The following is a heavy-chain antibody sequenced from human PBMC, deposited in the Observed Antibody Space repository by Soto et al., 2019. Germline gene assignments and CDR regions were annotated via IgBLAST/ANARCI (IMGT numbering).Heavy chain of an antibody. CDR3: AREESGLFDY. V-gene: IGHV4-30-4*08. Sequence: SETLSLTCTVSGDSLRRADYCWSWIRQAPGKGLEWIGYICYSGSTYHNPSLKSRTSMSVDTSKKQFSLTLTSVTAADTAVYYCAREESGLFDYWGQGRLVT. D-gene: IGHD6-25*01. CDR2: ICYSGST. CDR1: GDSLRRADYC. J-gene: IGHJ4*02.